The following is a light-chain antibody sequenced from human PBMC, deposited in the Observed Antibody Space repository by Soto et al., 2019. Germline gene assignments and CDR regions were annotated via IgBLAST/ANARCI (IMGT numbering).Light chain of an antibody. V-gene: IGKV1-5*03. J-gene: IGKJ1*01. CDR3: QQYNSRRT. CDR2: KAS. Sequence: DIQMTQSPSTLSASVGDRVTITCRASQSISSWLAWHQQKPGKAPKLLISKASSLESGDPSRFSGSGSGTEFTLTISSLQPDDFATYYCQQYNSRRTFGQGTRVEIK. CDR1: QSISSW.